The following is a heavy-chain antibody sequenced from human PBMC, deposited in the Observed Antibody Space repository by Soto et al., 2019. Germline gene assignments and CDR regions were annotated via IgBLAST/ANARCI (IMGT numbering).Heavy chain of an antibody. V-gene: IGHV3-30-3*01. CDR3: ARGRRAPYSSGCNY. CDR1: GFTFSSYA. Sequence: ESGGGVVQPGRSLRLSCAASGFTFSSYAMHWVRQAPGKGLEWVAVISYDGSNKYYADSVKGRFTISRDNSKNTLYLQMNSLRAEDTAVYYCARGRRAPYSSGCNYWGQGTLVTVSS. CDR2: ISYDGSNK. J-gene: IGHJ4*02. D-gene: IGHD6-19*01.